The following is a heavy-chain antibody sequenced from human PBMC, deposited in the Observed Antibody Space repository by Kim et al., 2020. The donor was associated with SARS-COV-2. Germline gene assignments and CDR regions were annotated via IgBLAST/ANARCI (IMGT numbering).Heavy chain of an antibody. CDR1: GLNVGTNY. D-gene: IGHD2-15*01. CDR2: IYSGGDT. V-gene: IGHV3-53*01. Sequence: GGSLRLSCAVSGLNVGTNYMSWVRQAPGKGLEWVSLIYSGGDTYYADAVQGRFTISRDNSKDTLFLQMNDLRAEDTAVYYCARKSLKWAGSYFSYSGMDVGGQGTRVTVSS. J-gene: IGHJ6*02. CDR3: ARKSLKWAGSYFSYSGMDV.